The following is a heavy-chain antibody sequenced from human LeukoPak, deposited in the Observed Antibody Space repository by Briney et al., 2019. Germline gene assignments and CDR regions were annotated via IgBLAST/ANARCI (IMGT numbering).Heavy chain of an antibody. CDR1: GYTFTSYG. Sequence: VASVKVSCKASGYTFTSYGISWVRQAPGQGLEWMGWISAYNGNTNYAQKLQGRVTMTTDTSTSTAYMELRSPRSDDTAVYYCARGPTGYSRENWFDPWGREPWSPSPQ. J-gene: IGHJ5*02. D-gene: IGHD6-13*01. V-gene: IGHV1-18*01. CDR3: ARGPTGYSRENWFDP. CDR2: ISAYNGNT.